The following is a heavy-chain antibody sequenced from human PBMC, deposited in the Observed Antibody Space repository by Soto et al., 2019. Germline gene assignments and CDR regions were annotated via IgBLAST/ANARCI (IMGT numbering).Heavy chain of an antibody. Sequence: GGSLRLSCVTSGFSFSNYWMTWVRQAPGKGLEWLANIKQDGSQIYYMDSVKGRFTVSRDNAKNSVYFQMNSLRAEDTAVYYCARDFDYGSNFDPWGQGTLVTVSS. D-gene: IGHD4-17*01. CDR2: IKQDGSQI. CDR1: GFSFSNYW. J-gene: IGHJ5*02. CDR3: ARDFDYGSNFDP. V-gene: IGHV3-7*05.